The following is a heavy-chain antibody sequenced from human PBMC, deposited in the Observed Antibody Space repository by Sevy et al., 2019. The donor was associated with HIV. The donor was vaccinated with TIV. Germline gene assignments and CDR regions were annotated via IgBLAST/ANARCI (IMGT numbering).Heavy chain of an antibody. D-gene: IGHD2-21*02. CDR3: ARDGYCGGDCYSNGAFDI. J-gene: IGHJ3*02. CDR1: GGSISSGGYY. Sequence: SETLSLTCTVSGGSISSGGYYWSWIRQHPGKGLEWIGYIYYSGSTYYNPSLKSRVTISVDTSKNQFSLKLSSVTAADTAVNYCARDGYCGGDCYSNGAFDIWGQGTMVTVSS. CDR2: IYYSGST. V-gene: IGHV4-31*03.